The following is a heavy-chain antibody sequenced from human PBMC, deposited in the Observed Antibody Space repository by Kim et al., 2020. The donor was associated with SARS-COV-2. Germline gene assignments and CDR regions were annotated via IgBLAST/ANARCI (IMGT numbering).Heavy chain of an antibody. V-gene: IGHV3-64D*06. D-gene: IGHD1-7*01. CDR2: GGSK. CDR3: VKNWNSDH. Sequence: GGSKYYADAVKGRFTISRDNPKNTLYLQMSSLRAEDTAEYYCVKNWNSDHWGQGTLVTVSS. J-gene: IGHJ5*02.